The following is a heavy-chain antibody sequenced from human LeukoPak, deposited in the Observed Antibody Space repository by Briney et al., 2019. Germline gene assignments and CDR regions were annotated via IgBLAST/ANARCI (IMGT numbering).Heavy chain of an antibody. Sequence: NPGGSLRLSCAVSGFTFSDYFMNWVRQAPGKGLEWVSSISTRSTYIYYADSVKGRFTISRDNAKNSLSLQMNSLRAEDTAVYYCVRDLGVEGVSPTLWGQGTLVTVSS. CDR1: GFTFSDYF. CDR2: ISTRSTYI. CDR3: VRDLGVEGVSPTL. V-gene: IGHV3-21*01. D-gene: IGHD2-15*01. J-gene: IGHJ4*02.